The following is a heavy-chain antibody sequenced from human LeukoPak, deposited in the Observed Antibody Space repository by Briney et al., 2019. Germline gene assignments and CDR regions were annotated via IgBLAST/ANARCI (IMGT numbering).Heavy chain of an antibody. D-gene: IGHD2-15*01. CDR3: ERGDNSSGDY. J-gene: IGHJ4*02. CDR1: GFTFSTFW. Sequence: GGSLRLSCAASGFTFSTFWMSWVRQAPGKGLEWVANIHQDGNEKYYVDSVKGRFTISRDNAKNSLYLQMHSLRAEDTAVYCSERGDNSSGDYWGQGTLVTVSS. CDR2: IHQDGNEK. V-gene: IGHV3-7*04.